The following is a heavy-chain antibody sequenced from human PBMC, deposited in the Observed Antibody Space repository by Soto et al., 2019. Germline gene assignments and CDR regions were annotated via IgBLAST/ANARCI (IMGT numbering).Heavy chain of an antibody. V-gene: IGHV3-74*01. J-gene: IGHJ4*02. CDR3: ARDTNGLHY. CDR2: ISTDGSIT. Sequence: EVQLVESGGGLVQPGGSLRLSCAASGLIFSNYKMHWVRQAPGKGLVWVSRISTDGSITDYADSVKGRFTASRDNAKNTLYLQMNSLRVDDTAVYYCARDTNGLHYWGQGTLVTVSS. D-gene: IGHD2-8*01. CDR1: GLIFSNYK.